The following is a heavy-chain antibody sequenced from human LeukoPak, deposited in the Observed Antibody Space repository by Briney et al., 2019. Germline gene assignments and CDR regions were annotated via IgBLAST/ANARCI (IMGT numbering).Heavy chain of an antibody. CDR3: ARRVHSSSWSSYFDY. J-gene: IGHJ4*02. CDR2: IYYSGST. Sequence: SETLSVTCTVSGGSISGYYWSWIRQRPGEGLEWGGYIYYSGSTNYNPSLKSRVTISVDTSKNQFSLKLSSVTAADTAVYYCARRVHSSSWSSYFDYWGQETLVTVSS. D-gene: IGHD6-13*01. CDR1: GGSISGYY. V-gene: IGHV4-59*01.